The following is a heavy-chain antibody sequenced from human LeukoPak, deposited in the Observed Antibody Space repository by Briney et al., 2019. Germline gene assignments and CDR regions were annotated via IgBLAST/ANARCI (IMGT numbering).Heavy chain of an antibody. CDR2: INPSGGST. D-gene: IGHD5-18*01. J-gene: IGHJ4*02. CDR3: ARAGTAMVDPFDY. Sequence: GASVKVSCKASGYTFTSYGISWVRQAPGQGLEWMGIINPSGGSTSYAQKFQGRVTMTRDTSTSTVYMELSSLRSEDTAVYYCARAGTAMVDPFDYWGQGTLVTVSS. V-gene: IGHV1-46*01. CDR1: GYTFTSYG.